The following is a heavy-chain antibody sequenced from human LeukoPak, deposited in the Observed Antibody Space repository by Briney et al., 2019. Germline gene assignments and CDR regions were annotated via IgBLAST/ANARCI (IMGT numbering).Heavy chain of an antibody. Sequence: PSQTLSLTCAVSGGSISSGGYSWSWIRQPPGKGLEWIGEINHSGSTNYNPSLKSRVTISVDRSKNQFSLKLSSVTAADTAVYYCARTTYDFWSGYQYGMDVWGQGTTVTVSS. CDR1: GGSISSGGYS. V-gene: IGHV4-30-2*01. J-gene: IGHJ6*02. CDR2: INHSGST. D-gene: IGHD3-3*01. CDR3: ARTTYDFWSGYQYGMDV.